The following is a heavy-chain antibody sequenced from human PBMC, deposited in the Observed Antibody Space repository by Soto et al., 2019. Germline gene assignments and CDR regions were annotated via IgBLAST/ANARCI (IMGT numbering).Heavy chain of an antibody. Sequence: AVKVSCKACGDTFSSNTISWVRQVPGQGLEWMGRIIPILGITNYAQKFQGRVTITADKPTSTAHMELNSLRSEDTAMYYCGIRRYDSTYMYYGMDVWG. CDR2: IIPILGIT. V-gene: IGHV1-69*02. CDR1: GDTFSSNT. J-gene: IGHJ6*02. CDR3: GIRRYDSTYMYYGMDV. D-gene: IGHD3-22*01.